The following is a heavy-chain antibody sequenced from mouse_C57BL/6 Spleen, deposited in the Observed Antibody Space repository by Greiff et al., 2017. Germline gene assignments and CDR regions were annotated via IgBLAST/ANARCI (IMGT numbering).Heavy chain of an antibody. V-gene: IGHV5-12*01. J-gene: IGHJ4*01. Sequence: DVHLVESGGGLVQPGGSLKLSCAASGFTFSDYYMYWVRQTPEKRLEWVAYISNGGGSTYYPDTVKGRFTISRDNAKNTLYLQMSRLKSEDTAMYYCARHYYGSSYYAMDYWGQGTSGTVSS. CDR1: GFTFSDYY. CDR2: ISNGGGST. D-gene: IGHD1-1*01. CDR3: ARHYYGSSYYAMDY.